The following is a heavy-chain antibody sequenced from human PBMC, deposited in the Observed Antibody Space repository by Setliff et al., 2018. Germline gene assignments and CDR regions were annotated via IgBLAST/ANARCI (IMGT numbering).Heavy chain of an antibody. V-gene: IGHV3-20*04. CDR2: LSWRGDNI. Sequence: PGESLKISCLASGFTFDDYGMSWVRQAPGKGLEWVSGLSWRGDNIGYADSVKGRFTISRDSAKNSLYLQMNSLRPEDTAVYYCARVGIFGGGYFDFWGQGTLVTVSS. CDR1: GFTFDDYG. CDR3: ARVGIFGGGYFDF. J-gene: IGHJ4*02. D-gene: IGHD3-3*01.